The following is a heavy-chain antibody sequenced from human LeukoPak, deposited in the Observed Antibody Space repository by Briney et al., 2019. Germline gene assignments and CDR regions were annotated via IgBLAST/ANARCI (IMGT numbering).Heavy chain of an antibody. J-gene: IGHJ4*02. Sequence: ASVKVSCKASGYTFTGYYMHWVRQAPGQGLEWMGWINPNSGGTNYAQKFQGRVTMTRDTSISTAYMELSRLRSDDTAVYYCAREQLQWLVRYYFDYWGQGTLVTVSS. CDR1: GYTFTGYY. CDR3: AREQLQWLVRYYFDY. D-gene: IGHD6-19*01. V-gene: IGHV1-2*02. CDR2: INPNSGGT.